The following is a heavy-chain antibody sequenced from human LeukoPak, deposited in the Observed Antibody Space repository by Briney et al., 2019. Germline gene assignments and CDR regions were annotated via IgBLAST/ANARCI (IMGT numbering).Heavy chain of an antibody. CDR2: IKQDGSEK. D-gene: IGHD3-22*01. Sequence: GGSLRLSCAASGFTFSTYWMSWVRQAPGKGLEWVANIKQDGSEKCYVDSVKGRFTISRDNAKNSLYLQMNSLRGEDTAVYYCTSRPSWGKVVIDYWGQGTLVTVSS. CDR1: GFTFSTYW. CDR3: TSRPSWGKVVIDY. V-gene: IGHV3-7*03. J-gene: IGHJ4*02.